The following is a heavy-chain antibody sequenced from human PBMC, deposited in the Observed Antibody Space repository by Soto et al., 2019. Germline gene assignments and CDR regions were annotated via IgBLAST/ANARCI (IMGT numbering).Heavy chain of an antibody. V-gene: IGHV1-8*01. CDR2: MNPNSGNT. CDR3: ARVGPLVARLRDWFVP. CDR1: GYTFTSYD. D-gene: IGHD2-15*01. Sequence: ASVKVSCKASGYTFTSYDINWVRHATGQGLEWMGWMNPNSGNTGYAQKFQGRVTMTRNTSISTAYMELSSLRSEDTAVYYCARVGPLVARLRDWFVPWGQGTLVTVSS. J-gene: IGHJ5*02.